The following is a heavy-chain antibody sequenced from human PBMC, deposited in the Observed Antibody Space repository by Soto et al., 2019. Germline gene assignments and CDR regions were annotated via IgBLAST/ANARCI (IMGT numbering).Heavy chain of an antibody. CDR2: IYQSGST. J-gene: IGHJ5*02. D-gene: IGHD2-21*02. CDR1: GAPITSGAYY. Sequence: QLQLRESGSGLVKPSQTLSLTCTVSGAPITSGAYYWSWIRQPPGKGLEWIGFIYQSGSTHYNPSLKSRVTISVDRSKNHFSLQLSSLTAAHTAVYYCARDMSGCSSSDCYLSGWFDPWGPGTLVTVSS. CDR3: ARDMSGCSSSDCYLSGWFDP. V-gene: IGHV4-30-2*01.